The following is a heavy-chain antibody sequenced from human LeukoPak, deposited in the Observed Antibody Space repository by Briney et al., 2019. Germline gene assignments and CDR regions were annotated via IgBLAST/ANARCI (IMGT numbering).Heavy chain of an antibody. J-gene: IGHJ4*02. CDR2: IFPSGGEM. CDR1: GFTVSSNY. V-gene: IGHV3-53*01. D-gene: IGHD5-18*01. CDR3: ATYRQVLLPFES. Sequence: GGSLRLSCAASGFTVSSNYMSWVRQAPGKGLEWVSSIFPSGGEMHYADSVRGRFTISRDNSKSILSLQMNSLRAEDTAIYYCATYRQVLLPFESWGQGTLVTVSS.